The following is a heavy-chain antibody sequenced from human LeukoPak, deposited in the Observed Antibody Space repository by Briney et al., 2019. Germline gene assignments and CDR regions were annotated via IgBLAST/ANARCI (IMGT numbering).Heavy chain of an antibody. CDR2: TTSSGTGT. Sequence: GGSLRLSCAASGFTFNIYAMSWVRQAPGKGLEWVSSTTSSGTGTFYADSVKGRFTISRDNSESTLYLQVNSLRAEDTAVYYCAKDRPNYYDSSGHYYRRNGDYWGQGTLVTVSS. D-gene: IGHD3-22*01. CDR3: AKDRPNYYDSSGHYYRRNGDY. CDR1: GFTFNIYA. J-gene: IGHJ4*02. V-gene: IGHV3-23*01.